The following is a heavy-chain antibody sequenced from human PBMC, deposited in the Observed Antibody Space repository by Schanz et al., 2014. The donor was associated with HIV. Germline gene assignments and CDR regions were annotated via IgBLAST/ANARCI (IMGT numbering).Heavy chain of an antibody. Sequence: QVQLVQSGAEVKKPGASVKVSCKASGYTFSGYYIHWVRQATGQGLEWMGWMNPNSGHTGYAQKFQGRVDMTRTTSISTAYMELRGLTSEDTAVYFCARARAKIEGRPVGNWFDPWGQGTLVTVSS. V-gene: IGHV1-8*02. D-gene: IGHD6-6*01. CDR2: MNPNSGHT. J-gene: IGHJ5*02. CDR1: GYTFSGYY. CDR3: ARARAKIEGRPVGNWFDP.